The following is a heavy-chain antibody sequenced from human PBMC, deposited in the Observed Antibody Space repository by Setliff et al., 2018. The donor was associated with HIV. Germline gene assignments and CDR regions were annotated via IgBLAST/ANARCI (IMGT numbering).Heavy chain of an antibody. Sequence: PSQTLSLTCAVYGPSFTGYYWNWIRQLPGKAFEWIGEINHSGVTYYNPSFKSRVNISLDLSKNQFSLRLTGLSGADTATYFCAAKPMIRGRPFAFWGQPTLVTVSS. CDR1: GPSFTGYY. D-gene: IGHD3-10*01. J-gene: IGHJ4*02. CDR3: AAKPMIRGRPFAF. CDR2: INHSGVT. V-gene: IGHV4-34*01.